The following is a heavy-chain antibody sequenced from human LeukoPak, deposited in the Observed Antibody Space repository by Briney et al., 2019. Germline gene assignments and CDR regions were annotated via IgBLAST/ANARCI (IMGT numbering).Heavy chain of an antibody. Sequence: SETLSLTCTVSGGSIRSTSYYWGWIRQPPGKGLEWIGSIYYSGSTFYNPSLKSRVTISVDTSKKQFSLRLSSVTAADTAVYYCARERSYDYVWGSYRYNPDYFDYWGQGTLVTVSS. D-gene: IGHD3-16*02. CDR2: IYYSGST. CDR1: GGSIRSTSYY. J-gene: IGHJ4*02. V-gene: IGHV4-39*07. CDR3: ARERSYDYVWGSYRYNPDYFDY.